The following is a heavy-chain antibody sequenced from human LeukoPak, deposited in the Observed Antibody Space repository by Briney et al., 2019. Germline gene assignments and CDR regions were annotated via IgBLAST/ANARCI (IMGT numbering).Heavy chain of an antibody. CDR3: ARVPYDSSGYFIPPTDY. CDR1: GYTLTELS. Sequence: ASVKVSCKVSGYTLTELSMHWVRQAPGKGLEWMGGFDPEDGETIYAQKFQGRVTMTEDTSTDTAYMELSSLRSEDTAVYYCARVPYDSSGYFIPPTDYWGQGTLVTVSS. J-gene: IGHJ4*02. D-gene: IGHD3-22*01. V-gene: IGHV1-24*01. CDR2: FDPEDGET.